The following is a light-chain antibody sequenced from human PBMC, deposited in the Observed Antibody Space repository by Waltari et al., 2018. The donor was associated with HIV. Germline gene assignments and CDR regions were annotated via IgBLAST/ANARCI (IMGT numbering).Light chain of an antibody. CDR1: QSVSTY. CDR3: QQRSIWPPLT. Sequence: EIVLTQSPATLSLSPGERATLSCRASQSVSTYLAWYQQKPGQAPRLLIYDASTRATGIPARFSGSGSGTDFTLTISNLEPEDFAVYYCQQRSIWPPLTFGGGTKVEIK. J-gene: IGKJ4*01. CDR2: DAS. V-gene: IGKV3-11*01.